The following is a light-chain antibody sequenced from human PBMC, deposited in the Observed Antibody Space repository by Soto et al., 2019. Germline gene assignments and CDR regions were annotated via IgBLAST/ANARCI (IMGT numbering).Light chain of an antibody. V-gene: IGLV2-14*03. CDR2: DVS. CDR3: KSYTSRSTYV. Sequence: QSALTQPASVSGSPGQSITISCTGPTSDVGGYNSVSWYQHHPGKAPKLMIYDVSNRSSGVSSRFSGSKSDNTASLTISGLQAEDEADYYCKSYTSRSTYVFGTGTKLTVL. J-gene: IGLJ1*01. CDR1: TSDVGGYNS.